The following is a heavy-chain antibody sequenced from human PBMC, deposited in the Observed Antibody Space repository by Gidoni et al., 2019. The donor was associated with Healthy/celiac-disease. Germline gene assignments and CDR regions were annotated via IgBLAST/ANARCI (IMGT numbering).Heavy chain of an antibody. CDR3: ASNNYDYVWGSYRPFDY. V-gene: IGHV3-21*01. J-gene: IGHJ4*02. D-gene: IGHD3-16*02. Sequence: EVQLVESGGGLVKPGGSLRLSCAAAGFTFSSYRMNWVRQAPGKGLEWVSSISSSSSYIYYADSVKGRFTISRDNAKNSLYLQMNSLRAEDTAVYYCASNNYDYVWGSYRPFDYWGQGTLVTVSS. CDR2: ISSSSSYI. CDR1: GFTFSSYR.